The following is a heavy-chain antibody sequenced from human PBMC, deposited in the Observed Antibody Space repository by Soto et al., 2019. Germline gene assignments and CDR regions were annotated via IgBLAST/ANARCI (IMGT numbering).Heavy chain of an antibody. V-gene: IGHV2-5*02. D-gene: IGHD7-27*01. CDR1: GFSLSAHGVG. CDR3: ARTSVNWGSRAAIDS. J-gene: IGHJ4*02. CDR2: IYWDDDE. Sequence: QITLKESGPPLVRPTQTLTLTCTFSGFSLSAHGVGVGWIRQPPGKALEWLAFIYWDDDERYSPSLKSMRTITKDTTKNQVVLTIANMDPVDTATYYCARTSVNWGSRAAIDSWGQGPRVSVPS.